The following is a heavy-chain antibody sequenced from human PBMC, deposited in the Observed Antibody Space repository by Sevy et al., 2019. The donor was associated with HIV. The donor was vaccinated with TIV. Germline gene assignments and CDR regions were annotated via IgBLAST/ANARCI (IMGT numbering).Heavy chain of an antibody. V-gene: IGHV4-34*01. J-gene: IGHJ6*03. Sequence: SETLSLTCAVYGGSFSGYYWSWIRQPPGKGLEWIGEINHSGSTNYNPSLKSRVTISVDTSKNQFSLKLSSVTAADTAVYYCARGRGDCSGGSCYYYYCYMDVWGKGTTVTVSS. CDR1: GGSFSGYY. CDR3: ARGRGDCSGGSCYYYYCYMDV. CDR2: INHSGST. D-gene: IGHD2-15*01.